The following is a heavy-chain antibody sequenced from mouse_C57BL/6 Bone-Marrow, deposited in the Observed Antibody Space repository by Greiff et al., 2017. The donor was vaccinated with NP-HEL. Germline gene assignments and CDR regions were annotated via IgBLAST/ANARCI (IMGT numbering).Heavy chain of an antibody. J-gene: IGHJ4*01. CDR3: ARDGRDSYGSSFYYAMDY. CDR2: IYPRDGST. V-gene: IGHV1-85*01. Sequence: QVQLQQSGPELVKPGASVKLSCKASGYTFTSYDINWVKQRPGQGLEWIGWIYPRDGSTKYNEKFKGKATLTVDTSSSTAYMELHSLTSEDSAVYFCARDGRDSYGSSFYYAMDYWGQGTSVTVSS. D-gene: IGHD1-1*01. CDR1: GYTFTSYD.